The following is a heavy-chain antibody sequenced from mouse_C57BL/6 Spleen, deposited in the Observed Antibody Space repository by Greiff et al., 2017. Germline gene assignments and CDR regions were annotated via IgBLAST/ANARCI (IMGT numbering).Heavy chain of an antibody. D-gene: IGHD1-1*01. V-gene: IGHV5-9-1*02. Sequence: EVKVEESGEGLVKPGGSLKLSCAVSGFTFSSYAMSWVRQTPEKRLVWVAYISSGGDYIYYADTVKGRFTISRDNARNTLYLQMSSLKSEDTAMYYCTRDDYGSSYGGMDYWGQGTSVTVSS. CDR3: TRDDYGSSYGGMDY. CDR1: GFTFSSYA. J-gene: IGHJ4*01. CDR2: ISSGGDYI.